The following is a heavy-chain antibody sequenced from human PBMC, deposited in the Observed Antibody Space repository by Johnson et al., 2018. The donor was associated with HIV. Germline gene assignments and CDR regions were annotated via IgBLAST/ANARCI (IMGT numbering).Heavy chain of an antibody. CDR3: ARVGHSGYCSFDI. Sequence: QVQLVESGGGVVQPGGSLRLSCAASGFTFSSYGMHWVRQAPGKGLEWVAFIRYDGSNKYYADSVKGRFTISRDNSKNTLYLQMNNLRAEDTAVYYCARVGHSGYCSFDIWGQGTMVTVSS. V-gene: IGHV3-30*02. CDR1: GFTFSSYG. D-gene: IGHD3-22*01. CDR2: IRYDGSNK. J-gene: IGHJ3*02.